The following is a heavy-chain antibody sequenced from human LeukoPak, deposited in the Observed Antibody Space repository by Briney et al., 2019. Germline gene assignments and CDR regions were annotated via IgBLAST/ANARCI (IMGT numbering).Heavy chain of an antibody. Sequence: PGGSLRLSCAASGFTFSSYEMNWVRQAPGKGLEWVSYISSSGSTIYYADSVKGRFTISRDNAKNSLYLQMNSLRAEDTAVYYCAGRDDFWRYFDYWGQGTLVTVSS. CDR2: ISSSGSTI. CDR3: AGRDDFWRYFDY. CDR1: GFTFSSYE. D-gene: IGHD3-3*01. V-gene: IGHV3-48*03. J-gene: IGHJ4*02.